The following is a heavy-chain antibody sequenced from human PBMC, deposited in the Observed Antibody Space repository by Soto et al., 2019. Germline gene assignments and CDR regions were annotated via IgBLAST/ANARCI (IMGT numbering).Heavy chain of an antibody. CDR1: GYTLIRYY. J-gene: IGHJ4*02. CDR2: INPISSYA. D-gene: IGHD3-22*01. CDR3: ARDPKKAYYYDSSGYYYFDY. Sequence: QVQLVQSGAEVKKPGASVKVSCKASGYTLIRYYMHWVRQAPGQGLEWMGIINPISSYARYAHKFQGRDTMTRDTSTSTVYMELSSLRSEDTAVYYCARDPKKAYYYDSSGYYYFDYWGQGTLVTVSS. V-gene: IGHV1-46*01.